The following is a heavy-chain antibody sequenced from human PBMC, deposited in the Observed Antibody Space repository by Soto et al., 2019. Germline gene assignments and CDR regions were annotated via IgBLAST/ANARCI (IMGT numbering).Heavy chain of an antibody. J-gene: IGHJ4*02. D-gene: IGHD1-26*01. CDR3: ARTHSGSYYSVFNY. Sequence: SETLSLTCVVSTFSISIGYYWGWIRQSPGKGLEWIASIYRSGTTSYNPSLKSRVTISVDPSKNQFSLMLTAVTAADTAVYYCARTHSGSYYSVFNYWGRGSMVTVSS. CDR1: TFSISIGYY. V-gene: IGHV4-38-2*01. CDR2: IYRSGTT.